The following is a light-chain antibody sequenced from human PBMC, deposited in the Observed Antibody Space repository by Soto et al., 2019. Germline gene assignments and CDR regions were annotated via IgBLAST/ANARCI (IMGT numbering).Light chain of an antibody. J-gene: IGLJ1*01. V-gene: IGLV2-14*01. CDR1: SSDVGANNY. Sequence: QSALTQPAAVSGSPGQSITISCTGTSSDVGANNYVSWYQQHPGKAPKLMIYDVSNRPSGISNRFSGSKSGNTASLTISGLQAEDEADYYCNSYTSSSPFVFGTGTKLTVL. CDR3: NSYTSSSPFV. CDR2: DVS.